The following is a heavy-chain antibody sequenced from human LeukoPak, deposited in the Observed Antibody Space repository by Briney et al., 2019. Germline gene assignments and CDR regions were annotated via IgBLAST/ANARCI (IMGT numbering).Heavy chain of an antibody. CDR3: ARGYYYGSGREDGMDV. Sequence: SVKLSCNASGATFSSYAISWVRQPPGQGLELKGGIIPIFGTANYAQKFQGRVTITADESTSTAYMELSRLRSEDTAVYYCARGYYYGSGREDGMDVWGKGTTVTVSS. D-gene: IGHD3-10*01. J-gene: IGHJ6*04. V-gene: IGHV1-69*13. CDR2: IIPIFGTA. CDR1: GATFSSYA.